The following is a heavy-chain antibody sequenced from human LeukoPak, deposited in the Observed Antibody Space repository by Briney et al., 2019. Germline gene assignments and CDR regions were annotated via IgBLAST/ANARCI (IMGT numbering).Heavy chain of an antibody. J-gene: IGHJ3*02. Sequence: PGGSLRLSCAASGFTFSSYDMHWVRQPPGKGLVWLSRLNADDKTTSYADSVKGRFTTSGDDARKTLYLQMNSLSAEDTAVYYCLTIVETTTGAFDIWGQGAMVTVSS. D-gene: IGHD5-18*01. CDR2: LNADDKTT. CDR3: LTIVETTTGAFDI. CDR1: GFTFSSYD. V-gene: IGHV3-74*01.